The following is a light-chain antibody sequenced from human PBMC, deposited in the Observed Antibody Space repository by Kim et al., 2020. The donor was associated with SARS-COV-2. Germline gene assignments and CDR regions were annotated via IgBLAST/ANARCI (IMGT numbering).Light chain of an antibody. CDR1: GGSIASNY. Sequence: NFMLTQPHSVSESPGKTVTISCTRSGGSIASNYVQWFQQRPGSVPTTVIYDDNQRPSGVPDRFSGSIDSSSNSASLTISGLKTEDEADYYCHSFDSSIVWVFGGGTQLIVL. CDR2: DDN. CDR3: HSFDSSIVWV. J-gene: IGLJ3*02. V-gene: IGLV6-57*03.